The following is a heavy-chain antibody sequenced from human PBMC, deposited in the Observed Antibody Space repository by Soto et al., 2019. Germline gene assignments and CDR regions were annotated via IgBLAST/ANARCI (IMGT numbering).Heavy chain of an antibody. Sequence: GGSLRLSCGASGFTISSYGMHWVRQAPGKGLEWVAVISYDGSNKYYADSVKGRFTISRDNSKNTLYLQMNSLRAEDTAVYYCAKALGVVRGVINYYYYYGMDVWGQGTTVTVSS. CDR1: GFTISSYG. J-gene: IGHJ6*02. CDR3: AKALGVVRGVINYYYYYGMDV. D-gene: IGHD3-10*02. V-gene: IGHV3-30*18. CDR2: ISYDGSNK.